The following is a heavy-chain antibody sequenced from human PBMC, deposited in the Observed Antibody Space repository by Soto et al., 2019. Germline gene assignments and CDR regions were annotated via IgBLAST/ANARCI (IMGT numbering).Heavy chain of an antibody. CDR2: IWYDGSNK. Sequence: GGSLRLSCAASGFTFSSYGMHWVRQAPGKGLEWVAVIWYDGSNKYYADSVKGRFTISRDNSKNTLYLQMNSLRAEDTALYYCARDYYDFWSGYYRDTYYYYGMDVWGQGTTVTVSS. J-gene: IGHJ6*02. D-gene: IGHD3-3*01. V-gene: IGHV3-33*01. CDR3: ARDYYDFWSGYYRDTYYYYGMDV. CDR1: GFTFSSYG.